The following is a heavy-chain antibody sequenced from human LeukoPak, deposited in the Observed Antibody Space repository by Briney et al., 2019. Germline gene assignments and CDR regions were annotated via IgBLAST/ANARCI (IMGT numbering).Heavy chain of an antibody. CDR2: ISCYNGDT. CDR1: GYTFTHHG. CDR3: ARLNRNWFDP. V-gene: IGHV1-18*01. J-gene: IGHJ5*02. D-gene: IGHD1-14*01. Sequence: GASVKVSCKASGYTFTHHGISWVRQAPGQGLEWMGWISCYNGDTMYAQNVQGRVTMTTDTSTSTAYMELRSLRSDDTAVYYCARLNRNWFDPWGQGTLVTVSS.